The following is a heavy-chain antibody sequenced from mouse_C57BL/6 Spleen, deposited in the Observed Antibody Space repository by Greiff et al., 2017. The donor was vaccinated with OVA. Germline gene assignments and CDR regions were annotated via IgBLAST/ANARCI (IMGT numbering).Heavy chain of an antibody. V-gene: IGHV3-6*01. Sequence: EVQVVESGPGLVKPSQSLSLTCSVTGYSITSGYYWNWIRQFPGNKLEWMGYISYDGSNNYNPSLKNRISITRDTSKNQFFLKLNSVTTEDTATYYCAREDYGVAMDYWGQGTSVTVSS. CDR2: ISYDGSN. CDR1: GYSITSGYY. CDR3: AREDYGVAMDY. J-gene: IGHJ4*01. D-gene: IGHD1-1*01.